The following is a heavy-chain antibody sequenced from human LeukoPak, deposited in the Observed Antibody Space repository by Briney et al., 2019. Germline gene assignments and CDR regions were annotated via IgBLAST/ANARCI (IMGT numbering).Heavy chain of an antibody. D-gene: IGHD3/OR15-3a*01. J-gene: IGHJ4*02. Sequence: PGGSLRLSCTVSGFTVSSNYMSWVRQAPGKGLEWVSVIYSDGTTYNADSVKGRFTISRDNSKNTLYLQINSLRAEDTAVYYCAKDLDYPDDYWGQGTLVTVSS. CDR1: GFTVSSNY. CDR2: IYSDGTT. V-gene: IGHV3-53*01. CDR3: AKDLDYPDDY.